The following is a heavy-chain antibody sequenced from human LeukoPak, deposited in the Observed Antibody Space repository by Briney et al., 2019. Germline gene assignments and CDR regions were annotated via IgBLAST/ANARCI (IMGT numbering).Heavy chain of an antibody. Sequence: GGSLRLSCTASGFTFGDYAMSWVRQAPGKGLEWVGFIRSKAYGGTTEHAASVKGRFTISRDDSKSIAYLQMNSLKTEDTAVYYCTRGSMVRGVIIPFDPWGQGTLVTVSS. CDR3: TRGSMVRGVIIPFDP. J-gene: IGHJ5*02. CDR2: IRSKAYGGTT. D-gene: IGHD3-10*01. V-gene: IGHV3-49*04. CDR1: GFTFGDYA.